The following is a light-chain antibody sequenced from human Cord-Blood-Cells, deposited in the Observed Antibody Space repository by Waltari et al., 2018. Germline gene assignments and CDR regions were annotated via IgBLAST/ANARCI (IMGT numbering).Light chain of an antibody. V-gene: IGKV3-11*01. CDR1: QSISSY. J-gene: IGKJ1*01. Sequence: EIVFTPSPAILSLSPGERATLSCRASQSISSYLAWYQQKPGQAPRLLIYDASNGATGVPSRFSGSGSGTDFTLTISSLEPEDFAVYYCQQRSNWPPTFGQGTKVEIK. CDR3: QQRSNWPPT. CDR2: DAS.